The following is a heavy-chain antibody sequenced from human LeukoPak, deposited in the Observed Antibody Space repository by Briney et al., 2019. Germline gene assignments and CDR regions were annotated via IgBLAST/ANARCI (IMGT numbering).Heavy chain of an antibody. CDR1: GFTVSSNY. J-gene: IGHJ4*02. V-gene: IGHV3-53*01. D-gene: IGHD6-19*01. Sequence: GGSLRLSRAASGFTVSSNYMSWVRQAPGKGLEWGSVIYGGGTTDYADSVKGRFTISRDNSKNTLYLQMNSLRAEDTAVYYCARSLSGLAVTVPFDNWGQGTLVTVSS. CDR3: ARSLSGLAVTVPFDN. CDR2: IYGGGTT.